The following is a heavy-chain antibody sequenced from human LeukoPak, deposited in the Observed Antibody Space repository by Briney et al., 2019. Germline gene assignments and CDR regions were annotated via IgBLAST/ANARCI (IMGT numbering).Heavy chain of an antibody. CDR1: GFTFSTYW. V-gene: IGHV3-74*01. CDR2: VHRDGSST. J-gene: IGHJ5*02. D-gene: IGHD3-10*01. Sequence: GGSLRLSCAASGFTFSTYWTHWVRQAPGKGLVWVSRVHRDGSSTSYADSVRGRFTISRDNAKNTLYLQMNSLRADDTAVYYCAGSESHNWFDPWGQGTLVTVSS. CDR3: AGSESHNWFDP.